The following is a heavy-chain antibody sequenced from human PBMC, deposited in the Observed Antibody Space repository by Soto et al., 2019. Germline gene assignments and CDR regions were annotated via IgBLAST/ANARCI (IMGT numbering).Heavy chain of an antibody. CDR2: ISGSGGTT. D-gene: IGHD3-3*01. CDR1: GFTFENYA. V-gene: IGHV3-23*01. Sequence: GGSLRLSCVASGFTFENYAMSWVRQAPGKGLEWVSAISGSGGTTYYSDSVKGRFTISRDNSKNTVYLQMNDLRVEDAAEYFCAKDSWAIFGVPAGEYYAMDVWGQGTTVTVS. CDR3: AKDSWAIFGVPAGEYYAMDV. J-gene: IGHJ6*02.